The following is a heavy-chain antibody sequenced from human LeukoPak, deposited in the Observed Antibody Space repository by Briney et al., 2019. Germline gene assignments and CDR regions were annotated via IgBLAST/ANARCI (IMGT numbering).Heavy chain of an antibody. CDR3: AELGITMIGGV. CDR2: ISGSGGTT. CDR1: EFTFSSYA. J-gene: IGHJ6*04. V-gene: IGHV3-23*01. D-gene: IGHD3-10*02. Sequence: GGSLRLSCAASEFTFSSYAMSWVRQAPGKGLEWVSAISGSGGTTYYADSVKGRFTISRDNSKNTLYVHMNSLRAEDTAVYYCAELGITMIGGVWGKGTTVTISS.